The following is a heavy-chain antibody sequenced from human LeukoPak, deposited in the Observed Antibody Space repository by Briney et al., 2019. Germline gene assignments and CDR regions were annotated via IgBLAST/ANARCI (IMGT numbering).Heavy chain of an antibody. Sequence: GGTLRLSCAASGFTLSSYWMSWVRQAPGKGLEWVANIKQDGSEKYYVDSVKGRFTISRDNVKNSLYLQMNSLRAEDTALYYCANTGNSRGAYWGQGTLVTVSS. J-gene: IGHJ4*02. V-gene: IGHV3-7*03. CDR3: ANTGNSRGAY. CDR2: IKQDGSEK. D-gene: IGHD2/OR15-2a*01. CDR1: GFTLSSYW.